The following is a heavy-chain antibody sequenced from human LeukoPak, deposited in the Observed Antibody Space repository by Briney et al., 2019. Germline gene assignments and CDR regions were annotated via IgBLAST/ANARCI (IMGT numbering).Heavy chain of an antibody. J-gene: IGHJ4*02. CDR1: GFIFSQYG. V-gene: IGHV3-30*02. CDR3: AKNSRYCSPEDG. Sequence: GGSLRLSFVASGFIFSQYGMHWASQAPVKGLEWVAFTQPDGREKDYAGSVKCGFNISRDNSKNTLYLQMNSLRPEDTALYFCAKNSRYCSPEDGWGQGTLVTVSS. D-gene: IGHD6-13*01. CDR2: TQPDGREK.